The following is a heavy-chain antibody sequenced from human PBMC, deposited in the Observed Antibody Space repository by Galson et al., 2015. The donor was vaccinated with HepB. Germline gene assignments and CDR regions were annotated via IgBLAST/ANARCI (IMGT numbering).Heavy chain of an antibody. J-gene: IGHJ3*02. CDR2: IWYDGSNK. V-gene: IGHV3-33*01. CDR1: GFTFSSYG. Sequence: SLRLSCAASGFTFSSYGMHWVRQAPGKGLEWVAVIWYDGSNKYYADSVKGRFTISRDNSKNTLYLQMNSLRAEDTAVYYCARAGLLYCSGTSCYTDAFDIWGQGTMVTVSS. D-gene: IGHD2-2*02. CDR3: ARAGLLYCSGTSCYTDAFDI.